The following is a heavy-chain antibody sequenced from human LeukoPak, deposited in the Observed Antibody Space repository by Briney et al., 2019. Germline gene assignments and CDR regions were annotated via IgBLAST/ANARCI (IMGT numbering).Heavy chain of an antibody. D-gene: IGHD3-10*01. Sequence: GGSLRLSCAASGFTFGSSGMSWVRQAPGKGLEWVSAISGSGGSTYYADSVKGRFTISRDNSKNTLYLQMNSLRAEDTAVYYCAKDRTMVRGVPGYWGQGTLVTVSS. CDR2: ISGSGGST. J-gene: IGHJ4*02. CDR1: GFTFGSSG. V-gene: IGHV3-23*01. CDR3: AKDRTMVRGVPGY.